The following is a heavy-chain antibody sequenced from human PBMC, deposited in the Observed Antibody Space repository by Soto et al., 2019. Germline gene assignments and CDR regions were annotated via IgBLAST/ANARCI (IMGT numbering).Heavy chain of an antibody. CDR2: IGAGGDIT. CDR3: AKDDFTDRGEDYFDH. CDR1: GFSFSSFA. J-gene: IGHJ4*02. V-gene: IGHV3-23*01. Sequence: SLRLSCAASGFSFSSFAMSLVLHAPGKGLEWVSGIGAGGDITFYADSVKGRFGISRDNSKNTVYLQVNSLRAEDTAVYFCAKDDFTDRGEDYFDHWGPGTLVTVSS. D-gene: IGHD2-21*01.